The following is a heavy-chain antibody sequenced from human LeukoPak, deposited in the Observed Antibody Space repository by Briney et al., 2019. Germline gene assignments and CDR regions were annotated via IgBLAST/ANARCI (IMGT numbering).Heavy chain of an antibody. CDR1: VFMFTTYS. CDR2: ISSSGSTI. D-gene: IGHD2-2*01. CDR3: ARDMFEVIVPGP. Sequence: GGSLRLSCAASVFMFTTYSMNWVRQAPGKGLEWISHISSSGSTIYYADSVKGRFTISRDNAKNSLYLQMNSLRADDTAVYYCARDMFEVIVPGPWGQGTLVTVSS. J-gene: IGHJ5*02. V-gene: IGHV3-48*01.